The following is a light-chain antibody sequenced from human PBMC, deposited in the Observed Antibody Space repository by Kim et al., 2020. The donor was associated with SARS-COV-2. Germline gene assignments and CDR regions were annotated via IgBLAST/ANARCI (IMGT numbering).Light chain of an antibody. CDR1: SGHSSYA. CDR3: QTWDTGIRV. V-gene: IGLV4-69*01. Sequence: ASGQRTCILSSGHSSYAIAWHQQQPGKGPRFLMKVNRDGSHSKGDGIPDRFSGSTSGAERYLTISSLQPEDEADYYCQTWDTGIRVFGGGTQLTVL. J-gene: IGLJ3*02. CDR2: VNRDGSH.